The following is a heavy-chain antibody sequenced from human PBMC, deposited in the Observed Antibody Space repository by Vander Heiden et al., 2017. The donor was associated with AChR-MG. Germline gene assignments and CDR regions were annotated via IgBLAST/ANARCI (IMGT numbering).Heavy chain of an antibody. Sequence: EVQLVESGGGLVQPGGSLRLSCAASGFTFSSYEMNWVRQAPGKGLEWVSYISSSGSTIYYADSVKGRFTIARDNAKNSLYLQRNSLRAEDTAVYYCARDYDFWSGDYKGDYYGMDVWGQGTTVTVSS. CDR2: ISSSGSTI. CDR1: GFTFSSYE. D-gene: IGHD3-3*01. J-gene: IGHJ6*02. CDR3: ARDYDFWSGDYKGDYYGMDV. V-gene: IGHV3-48*03.